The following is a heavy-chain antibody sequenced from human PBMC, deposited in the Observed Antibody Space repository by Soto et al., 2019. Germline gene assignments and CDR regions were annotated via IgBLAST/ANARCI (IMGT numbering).Heavy chain of an antibody. Sequence: SVKVSCQASGGTFSSYAISWVRQAPGQGLEWMGGIIPIFGTANYAQKFQGRVTITADKSTSTAYMELSSLRSEDTAVYYCATPAYCGGDCYPSFDIGGQGTMVTVSS. V-gene: IGHV1-69*06. CDR3: ATPAYCGGDCYPSFDI. CDR1: GGTFSSYA. CDR2: IIPIFGTA. D-gene: IGHD2-21*02. J-gene: IGHJ3*02.